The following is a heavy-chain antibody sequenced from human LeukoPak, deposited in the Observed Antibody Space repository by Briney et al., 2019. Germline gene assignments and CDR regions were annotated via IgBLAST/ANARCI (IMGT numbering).Heavy chain of an antibody. Sequence: GGSLRPSCSASGFTFSSYGMHWVRQAPGKGLEWVAVISYDGSNKYYADSVKGRFTISRDNSKNTLYLQMNSLRAEDTAVYYCAKDPYCSSTSCTDYWGQGTLVTVSS. CDR2: ISYDGSNK. V-gene: IGHV3-30*18. J-gene: IGHJ4*02. CDR1: GFTFSSYG. CDR3: AKDPYCSSTSCTDY. D-gene: IGHD2-2*01.